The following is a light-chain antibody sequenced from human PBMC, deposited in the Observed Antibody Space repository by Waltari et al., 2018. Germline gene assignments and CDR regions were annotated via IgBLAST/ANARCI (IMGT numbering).Light chain of an antibody. CDR3: QHYYSDSRA. V-gene: IGKV1-5*03. CDR1: QSISRW. J-gene: IGKJ1*01. CDR2: KAS. Sequence: DIQMTQSPSTLSVSVGDRVTITCRASQSISRWLAWCQQKPGKAPKLLIYKASSLASDFPSRYSGSGFGTDFTRTISSLQPDDFATYYCQHYYSDSRAFGQGTKVEVK.